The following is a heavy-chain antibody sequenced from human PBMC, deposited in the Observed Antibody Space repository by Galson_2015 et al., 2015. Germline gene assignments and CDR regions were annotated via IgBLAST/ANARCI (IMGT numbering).Heavy chain of an antibody. V-gene: IGHV1-69*06. Sequence: SVKVSCKASGGTFSSYAISWVRQAPGQGLEWMGGIIPIFGTANYAQKFQGRVTITADKSTSTAYMELSSLRSEDTAVYYCARDHTRLRYDAFDIWGQGTMVTVSS. D-gene: IGHD4-17*01. CDR1: GGTFSSYA. CDR3: ARDHTRLRYDAFDI. J-gene: IGHJ3*02. CDR2: IIPIFGTA.